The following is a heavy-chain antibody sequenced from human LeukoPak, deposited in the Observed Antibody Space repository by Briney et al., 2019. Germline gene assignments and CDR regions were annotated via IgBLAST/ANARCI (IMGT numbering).Heavy chain of an antibody. Sequence: PGRSLRLSCAASGFTFSSYAMSWVRQAPGKGLEWVSAISGSGGSTYYADSVKGRFTISRDNSKNMLYLQMNSLRAEDTAVYYCAKDYYGSGSYYIDWFDPWGQGTLVTVSS. CDR2: ISGSGGST. V-gene: IGHV3-23*01. CDR1: GFTFSSYA. J-gene: IGHJ5*02. CDR3: AKDYYGSGSYYIDWFDP. D-gene: IGHD3-10*01.